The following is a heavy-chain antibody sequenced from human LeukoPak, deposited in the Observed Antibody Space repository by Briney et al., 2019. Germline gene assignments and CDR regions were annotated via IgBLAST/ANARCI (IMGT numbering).Heavy chain of an antibody. D-gene: IGHD3-3*01. CDR3: ARDADFWSGHHIQRGYYFDY. CDR1: GFTFSSYS. CDR2: ISSSSSYI. J-gene: IGHJ4*02. V-gene: IGHV3-21*01. Sequence: PGGSLRLSCAASGFTFSSYSMNWVRQAPGKGLEWVSCISSSSSYIYYADSVKGRFTISRDNAKKSLYLQMNSLRAEDTAVYYCARDADFWSGHHIQRGYYFDYWGQGTLVTVSS.